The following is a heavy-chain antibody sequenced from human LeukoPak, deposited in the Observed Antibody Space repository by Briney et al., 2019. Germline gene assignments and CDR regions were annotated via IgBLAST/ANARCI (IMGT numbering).Heavy chain of an antibody. D-gene: IGHD3-10*01. Sequence: PGGSLRLSCAASGFTFDDYSMHWVRQAPGKGLEWVSGISWNGGSTIYADSVKGRVTISRDKAKNTLYLQMNSLRAEDTALYYCAKAPGRAGGWYFDLWGRGTLVTVSS. CDR2: ISWNGGST. J-gene: IGHJ2*01. CDR1: GFTFDDYS. CDR3: AKAPGRAGGWYFDL. V-gene: IGHV3-9*01.